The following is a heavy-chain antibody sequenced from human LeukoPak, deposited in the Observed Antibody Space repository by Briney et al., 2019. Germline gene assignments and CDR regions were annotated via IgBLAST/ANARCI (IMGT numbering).Heavy chain of an antibody. CDR3: GRAHSGSYHRYFDH. CDR2: ISTSGSTI. V-gene: IGHV3-48*03. CDR1: GFTFGSYE. D-gene: IGHD1-26*01. Sequence: GGSLRLSCAASGFTFGSYEMNWVRPSPGKGLEWLSYISTSGSTIMYAGSVKGRLTISRDNGNNSLYLHLHSLRAEDTAVYYCGRAHSGSYHRYFDHWGQGTVVTVSS. J-gene: IGHJ4*02.